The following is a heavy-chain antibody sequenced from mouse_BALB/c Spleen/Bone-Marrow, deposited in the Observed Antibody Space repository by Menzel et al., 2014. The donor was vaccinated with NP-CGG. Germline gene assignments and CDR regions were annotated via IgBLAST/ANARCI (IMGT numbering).Heavy chain of an antibody. V-gene: IGHV1-26*01. CDR3: TRSGGYYFDY. CDR1: GYTFTDYY. Sequence: VQLQQSGPELVKPGASVKMSCKASGYTFTDYYMKWVKLSHGKSLEWIGDINPNNGDTFYNQKFKDKATLTVSKSSSTAYMQRSSPTSEDSAVYYWTRSGGYYFDYWGQGTTLTVSS. CDR2: INPNNGDT. J-gene: IGHJ2*01.